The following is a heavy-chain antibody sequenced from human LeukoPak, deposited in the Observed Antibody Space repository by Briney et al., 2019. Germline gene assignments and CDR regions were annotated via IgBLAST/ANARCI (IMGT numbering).Heavy chain of an antibody. J-gene: IGHJ4*02. CDR3: ARVREGLWGAFDY. CDR2: ISSSSSTI. D-gene: IGHD3-3*01. Sequence: TGGSLRLSCAASGFTFSSYAMNWVRQAPGKGLEWVSYISSSSSTIYYADSVKGRFTISRDNAKNSLFLQMNSLRDEDTAVYYCARVREGLWGAFDYWGQGALVTVSS. CDR1: GFTFSSYA. V-gene: IGHV3-48*02.